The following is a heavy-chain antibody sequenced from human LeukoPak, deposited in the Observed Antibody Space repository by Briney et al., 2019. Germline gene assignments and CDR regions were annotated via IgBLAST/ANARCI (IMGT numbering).Heavy chain of an antibody. D-gene: IGHD6-13*01. Sequence: SETLSLTCAVYGGSFSGYYWSWIRQPPGKGLEWIGEINHSGSTNYNPSLKSRVTISVDTSKNQFSLKLSSVTAADTAVYYCARQSSWYYYNTPFDYWGQGTLVTVSS. CDR1: GGSFSGYY. J-gene: IGHJ4*02. CDR2: INHSGST. CDR3: ARQSSWYYYNTPFDY. V-gene: IGHV4-34*01.